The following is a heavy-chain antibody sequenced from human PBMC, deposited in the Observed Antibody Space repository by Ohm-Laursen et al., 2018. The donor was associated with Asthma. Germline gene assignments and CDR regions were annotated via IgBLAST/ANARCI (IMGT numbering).Heavy chain of an antibody. CDR1: GYTFTGYY. J-gene: IGHJ4*02. CDR2: INPNSGGT. CDR3: AKDPPYYYDSSGYPADDY. V-gene: IGHV1-2*04. Sequence: ASVKVSCKASGYTFTGYYMHWVRQAPGQGLEWMGWINPNSGGTNYAQKFQGWVTMTRDTSISTAYMELSGLRSDDSAVYYCAKDPPYYYDSSGYPADDYWGQGTLVTVSS. D-gene: IGHD3-22*01.